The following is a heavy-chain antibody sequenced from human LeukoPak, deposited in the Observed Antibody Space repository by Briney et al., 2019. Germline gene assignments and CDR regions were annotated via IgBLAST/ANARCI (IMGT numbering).Heavy chain of an antibody. J-gene: IGHJ5*02. CDR2: LIPIFGTA. V-gene: IGHV1-69*05. CDR3: ARDQQLVGNWFDP. Sequence: AGVKVSCKASGGTFISYAISWVRQPPGQGLEWMGGLIPIFGTANYAQKFRGRVTITTDESTNTAYMELSSRRSEDTAGYYCARDQQLVGNWFDPWGQGTLVTVSS. D-gene: IGHD6-6*01. CDR1: GGTFISYA.